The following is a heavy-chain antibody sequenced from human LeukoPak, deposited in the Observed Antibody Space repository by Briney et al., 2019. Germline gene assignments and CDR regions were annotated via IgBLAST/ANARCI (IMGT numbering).Heavy chain of an antibody. CDR1: GGSISSSSYY. J-gene: IGHJ4*02. CDR2: IYYSGST. Sequence: SETLSLTCTVSGGSISSSSYYWGWIRQPPGKGLEWIGSIYYSGSTYYNPSLKSRVTISVDTSKNQFSLKLSSVTAADTALYYCARHVSGSAMMHYFDYWGQGNLVTVSS. D-gene: IGHD5-18*01. V-gene: IGHV4-39*01. CDR3: ARHVSGSAMMHYFDY.